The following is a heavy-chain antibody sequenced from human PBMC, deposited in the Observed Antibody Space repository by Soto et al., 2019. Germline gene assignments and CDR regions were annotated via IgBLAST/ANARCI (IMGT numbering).Heavy chain of an antibody. D-gene: IGHD1-1*01. Sequence: SETLSLTCIVSGFAISRGYYWRWFRQPPGKGLEWIGSIYPSVSSYHNPSLATRLRLSIDTSKNQFTLNLTSVTAADTALYFCAREKVGTTFFDNWGQGIQVTVSS. CDR3: AREKVGTTFFDN. J-gene: IGHJ4*02. V-gene: IGHV4-38-2*02. CDR2: IYPSVSS. CDR1: GFAISRGYY.